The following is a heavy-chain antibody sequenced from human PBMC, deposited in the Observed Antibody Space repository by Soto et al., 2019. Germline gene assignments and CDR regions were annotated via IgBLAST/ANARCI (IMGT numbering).Heavy chain of an antibody. J-gene: IGHJ2*01. CDR2: IYYSGST. CDR1: GGSISSYY. Sequence: QVQLQESGPGLVKPSETLSLTCTVSGGSISSYYWSWIRQPPGKGLEWIGYIYYSGSTNYNTSLKSRVTISVDTSKNQFSLKLSSVTAADTAVYYCARDTALNWYFDLWGRGTLVTVSS. CDR3: ARDTALNWYFDL. V-gene: IGHV4-59*01. D-gene: IGHD5-18*01.